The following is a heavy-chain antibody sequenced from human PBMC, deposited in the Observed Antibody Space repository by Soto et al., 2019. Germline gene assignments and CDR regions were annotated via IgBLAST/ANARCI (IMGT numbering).Heavy chain of an antibody. CDR3: VRVGGIAPAPDAFDI. V-gene: IGHV3-7*05. D-gene: IGHD6-13*01. Sequence: EVQLVESGGGLVQPGGSLRLSCAASAFRFSSYWMSWVRQAPGKGLEWVANIKQDGSEKYYVGSVKGRFTISRDNAKNSLYLQISSLRAEDTAVYYCVRVGGIAPAPDAFDIWGQGTMVTVSS. CDR1: AFRFSSYW. CDR2: IKQDGSEK. J-gene: IGHJ3*02.